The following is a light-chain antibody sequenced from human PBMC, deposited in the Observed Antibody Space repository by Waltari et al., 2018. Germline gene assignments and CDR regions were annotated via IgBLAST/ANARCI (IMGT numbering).Light chain of an antibody. CDR1: QSVSSY. CDR2: DAS. Sequence: EIVLTQSPATLSLSPGERATLSCRASQSVSSYLAWYQQRHGQAPRLLIYDASNRATGIPAMFSGSGSGTDFSLTISSLEPEYFAVYYCQQRNIWPPMYTFGQGTKLE. V-gene: IGKV3-11*01. CDR3: QQRNIWPPMYT. J-gene: IGKJ2*01.